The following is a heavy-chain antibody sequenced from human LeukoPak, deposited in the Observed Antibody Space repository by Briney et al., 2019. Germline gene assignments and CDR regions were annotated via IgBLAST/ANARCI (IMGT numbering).Heavy chain of an antibody. CDR1: GFTFSSYW. Sequence: GRSLRLSCAASGFTFSSYWMHWVRQAPGKGLVWVSRIDSDGSSPTYADSVTGRFTISRDNSKNTLYLQMNSLRAEDTAVYYCAREGLAFDYWGQGTLVTVSS. CDR2: IDSDGSSP. V-gene: IGHV3-74*01. J-gene: IGHJ4*02. CDR3: AREGLAFDY.